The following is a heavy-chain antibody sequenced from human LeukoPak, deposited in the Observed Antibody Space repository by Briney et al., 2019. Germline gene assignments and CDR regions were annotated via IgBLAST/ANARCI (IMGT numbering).Heavy chain of an antibody. CDR1: GLTISTNY. CDR2: LFGGGSK. J-gene: IGHJ4*02. CDR3: ARGGSCTNGVCYYFDY. D-gene: IGHD2-8*01. V-gene: IGHV3-53*01. Sequence: GGSLRLSCAASGLTISTNYMAWVRQAPGKGLEWVSVLFGGGSKYYAGSVRGRFTISRDNSKNTLYLQINSLRAEDTAVYYCARGGSCTNGVCYYFDYWGQGTLVTVSS.